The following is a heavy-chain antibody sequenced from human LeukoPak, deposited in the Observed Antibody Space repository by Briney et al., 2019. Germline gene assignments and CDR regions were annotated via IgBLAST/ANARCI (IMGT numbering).Heavy chain of an antibody. CDR1: GGSISSYY. CDR2: IYYSGST. Sequence: PSETLSLTCTVSGGSISSYYWSWIRQPPGKGLEWIGYIYYSGSTNYNPSLKSRVTISVDTSKNQFSLKLSSVTAADTAVYYCARGGDRRGFDYRGQGTLVTVSS. D-gene: IGHD1-14*01. CDR3: ARGGDRRGFDY. V-gene: IGHV4-59*01. J-gene: IGHJ4*02.